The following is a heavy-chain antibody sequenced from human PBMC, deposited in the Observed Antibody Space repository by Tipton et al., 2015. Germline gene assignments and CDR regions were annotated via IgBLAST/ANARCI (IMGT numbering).Heavy chain of an antibody. V-gene: IGHV4-61*01. CDR2: IYYSGST. D-gene: IGHD5-24*01. CDR1: GGSVSSGTYY. Sequence: TLSLTCTFSGGSVSSGTYYWSWIRQSPGEGLEWIGYIYYSGSTNYNPSLRSRVAMSMDTSKNQFSLKLSSVAAADTAVYYCARDLEHGMDVWGQGTTVTVSS. CDR3: ARDLEHGMDV. J-gene: IGHJ6*02.